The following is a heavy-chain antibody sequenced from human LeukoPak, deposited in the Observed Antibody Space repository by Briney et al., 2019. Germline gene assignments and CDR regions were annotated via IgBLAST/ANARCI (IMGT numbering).Heavy chain of an antibody. D-gene: IGHD3-10*01. J-gene: IGHJ5*02. CDR3: ARGPTYHSKWVGGMWFDP. CDR2: IIPIFGTA. CDR1: GGTFSSYA. Sequence: SVKVSCKASGGTFSSYAISWVRQAPGQGLEWMGGIIPIFGTANYAQKFQGRVTITADESTSTAYMELSSLRSEDTAVYYCARGPTYHSKWVGGMWFDPWGQGTLVSVSS. V-gene: IGHV1-69*01.